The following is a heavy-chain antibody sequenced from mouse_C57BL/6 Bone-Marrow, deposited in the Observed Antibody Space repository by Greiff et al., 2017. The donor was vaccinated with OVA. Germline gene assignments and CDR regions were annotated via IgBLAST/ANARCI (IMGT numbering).Heavy chain of an antibody. CDR1: GFSFNTYA. CDR2: IRSKSNNYAT. CDR3: VRYGSSPNY. V-gene: IGHV10-1*01. Sequence: VQLKESGGGLVQPKGSLKLSCAASGFSFNTYAMNWVRQAPGKGLEWVARIRSKSNNYATYYADSVKDRFTISRDDSESMLYLQMNNLKTEDTAMYYCVRYGSSPNYWGQGTLVTVSA. J-gene: IGHJ3*01. D-gene: IGHD1-1*01.